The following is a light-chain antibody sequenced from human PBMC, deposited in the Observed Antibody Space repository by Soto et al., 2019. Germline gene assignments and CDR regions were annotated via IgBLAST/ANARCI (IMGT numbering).Light chain of an antibody. CDR3: QEYHSYWT. CDR2: EAS. Sequence: DIQMTQSPSTLSTSVGDRVTITCRASQSIDSWLAWYQQKPGKAPKLLIYEASRLESGVPSRFSGSGSATEFTLTISSLQPDDFATYYCQEYHSYWTFGQGTKVEIK. V-gene: IGKV1-5*03. CDR1: QSIDSW. J-gene: IGKJ1*01.